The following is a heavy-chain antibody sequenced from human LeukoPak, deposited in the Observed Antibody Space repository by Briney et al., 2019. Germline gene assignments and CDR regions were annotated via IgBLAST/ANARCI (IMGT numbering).Heavy chain of an antibody. V-gene: IGHV3-7*01. CDR2: IKQDGTEK. J-gene: IGHJ5*02. CDR1: GFTFSSYE. CDR3: VRGHGWFDP. Sequence: GGSLRLSCAASGFTFSSYEMNWVRQAPGKGLEWVANIKQDGTEKDYVDSVKGRFIISRDNAKNSLYLQMNSLRAEDTAVYYCVRGHGWFDPWGQGTLVTVSS.